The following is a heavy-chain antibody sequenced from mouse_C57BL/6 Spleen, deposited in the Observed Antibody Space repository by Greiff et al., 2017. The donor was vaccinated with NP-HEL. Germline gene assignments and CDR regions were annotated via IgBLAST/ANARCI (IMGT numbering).Heavy chain of an antibody. D-gene: IGHD2-1*01. J-gene: IGHJ2*01. V-gene: IGHV1-62-2*01. CDR2: FYPGSGSI. Sequence: VQLQQSGAELVKPGASVKLSCKASGYTFTEYTIHWVKQRSGQGLEWIGWFYPGSGSIKYNEKFKDKATLTADKSSSTVYMELSRLTSEDSAVYFCARHEEIYYGNPYYFDYWGQGTTLTVSS. CDR1: GYTFTEYT. CDR3: ARHEEIYYGNPYYFDY.